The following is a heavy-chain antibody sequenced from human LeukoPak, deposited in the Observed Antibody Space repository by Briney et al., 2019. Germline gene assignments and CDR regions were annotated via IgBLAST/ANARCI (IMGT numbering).Heavy chain of an antibody. V-gene: IGHV3-30*03. CDR2: ISFDGSNK. J-gene: IGHJ4*02. Sequence: PGGSLRLSCAASGFTFSTYSMNWVRQAPGKGLEWVAVISFDGSNKYHADSVQGRFTISRDNSKNTLYLQMNSLRPEDTAAYYCARDGVVRGVVGLDKSNFDYWGQGTLVAVSS. D-gene: IGHD3-10*01. CDR3: ARDGVVRGVVGLDKSNFDY. CDR1: GFTFSTYS.